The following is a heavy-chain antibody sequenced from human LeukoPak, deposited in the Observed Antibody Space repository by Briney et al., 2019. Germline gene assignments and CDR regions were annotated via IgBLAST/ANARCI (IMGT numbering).Heavy chain of an antibody. J-gene: IGHJ3*01. Sequence: ASVKVSCKASGYTFTNYGINWVRQAPGQGLEWMGWISTYNGNTNYVQKLQGRVTVTTNTSTSTVYMELRSLRSDDTAVYYCARGDDAFDFWGQGTMVTVSS. V-gene: IGHV1-18*01. CDR1: GYTFTNYG. CDR3: ARGDDAFDF. CDR2: ISTYNGNT.